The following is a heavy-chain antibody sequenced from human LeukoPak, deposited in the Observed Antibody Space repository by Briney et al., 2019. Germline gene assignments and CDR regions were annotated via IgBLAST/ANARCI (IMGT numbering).Heavy chain of an antibody. CDR2: ISGSSRYI. Sequence: PGGSLRLSCAASGFTFSTYTVNWVRQAPGKGLEWVSSISGSSRYIYYSESVKGRFTISRDNAKSSLYLQMNSLRAEDTAIYYCARRQIAVAGAFDYWGQGTLVTVSS. J-gene: IGHJ4*02. CDR3: ARRQIAVAGAFDY. CDR1: GFTFSTYT. V-gene: IGHV3-21*01. D-gene: IGHD6-19*01.